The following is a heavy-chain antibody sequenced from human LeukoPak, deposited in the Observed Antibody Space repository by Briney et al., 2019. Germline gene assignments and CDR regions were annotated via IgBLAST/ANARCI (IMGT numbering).Heavy chain of an antibody. J-gene: IGHJ5*02. CDR2: ISYDGSNK. D-gene: IGHD3-10*01. CDR3: ARESGYGSGGPNWFDP. V-gene: IGHV3-30-3*01. Sequence: GGSLRLSCAASGFTFSSYAMHWVRQAPGKGLEWVAVISYDGSNKYYADSVKGRFTISRGNSKNTLYLQMNSLRAEGTAVYYCARESGYGSGGPNWFDPWGQGTLVTVSS. CDR1: GFTFSSYA.